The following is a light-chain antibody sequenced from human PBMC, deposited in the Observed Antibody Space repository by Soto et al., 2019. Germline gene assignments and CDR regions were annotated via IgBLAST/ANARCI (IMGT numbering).Light chain of an antibody. CDR2: AAS. J-gene: IGKJ5*01. V-gene: IGKV1-9*01. Sequence: DIQLTKSPSFLAASVGDRVTMTCLASQGISSYLAWYQQKPGKAPKLLIYAASTLQSGVPSRFSGSGSGTEFTLTISSLQPEHFAAYYCQQRNSYPITFGQGTRLEI. CDR1: QGISSY. CDR3: QQRNSYPIT.